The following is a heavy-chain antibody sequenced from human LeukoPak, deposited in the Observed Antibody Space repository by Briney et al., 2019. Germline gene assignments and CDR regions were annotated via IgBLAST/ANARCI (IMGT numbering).Heavy chain of an antibody. J-gene: IGHJ4*02. CDR2: ISWNSGSI. D-gene: IGHD2-2*01. Sequence: GGSLRLSCAASGFTFDDYAMHWVRQAPGKGLEWVSGISWNSGSIGYADSVKGRFTISRDNAKNSLYLQMNSLRAEDMALYYCAKSHSSSTSCYPDYWGQGTLVTVSS. CDR3: AKSHSSSTSCYPDY. CDR1: GFTFDDYA. V-gene: IGHV3-9*03.